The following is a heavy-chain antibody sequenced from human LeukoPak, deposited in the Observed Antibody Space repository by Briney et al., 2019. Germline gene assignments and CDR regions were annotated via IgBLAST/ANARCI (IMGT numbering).Heavy chain of an antibody. Sequence: GGSLRLSCAASGFTFNTYTMAWVRQAPGKGLEWISSISGSGYSTFYADSVKGRFTISRDNSKKTVHLQMDKLRAEDTAIYYCATDSSSWNVFDNWGQGTLVTVSS. CDR2: ISGSGYST. CDR1: GFTFNTYT. CDR3: ATDSSSWNVFDN. J-gene: IGHJ5*02. V-gene: IGHV3-23*01. D-gene: IGHD6-13*01.